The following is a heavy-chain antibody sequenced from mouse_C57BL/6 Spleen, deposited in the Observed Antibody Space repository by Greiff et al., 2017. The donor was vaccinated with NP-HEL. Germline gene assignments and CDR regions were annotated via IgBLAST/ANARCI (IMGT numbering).Heavy chain of an antibody. V-gene: IGHV1-26*01. CDR2: INPNNGGT. D-gene: IGHD1-1*01. Sequence: EVQLQQSGPELVKPGASVKISCKASGYTFTDYYMNWVKQSHGKSLEWIGDINPNNGGTSYNQKFKGKATLTVDKSSSTAYMELRSLTSEDSAVYYCARSATVVAHDYWGQGTTLTVSS. CDR1: GYTFTDYY. J-gene: IGHJ2*01. CDR3: ARSATVVAHDY.